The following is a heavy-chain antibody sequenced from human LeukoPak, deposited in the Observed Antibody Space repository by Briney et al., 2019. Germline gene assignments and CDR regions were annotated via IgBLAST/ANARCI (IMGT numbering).Heavy chain of an antibody. CDR1: GFTFSSYS. D-gene: IGHD6-19*01. J-gene: IGHJ4*02. Sequence: GGSLRLSCAASGFTFSSYSMSWVRQAPGKGLEWVSSITTSSTYISYADSVKGRFTISRDNAKNSLYLQMNSLRAEDTAVYYWARGKYSSGWFDYSGQGTLVTVSS. CDR2: ITTSSTYI. CDR3: ARGKYSSGWFDY. V-gene: IGHV3-21*01.